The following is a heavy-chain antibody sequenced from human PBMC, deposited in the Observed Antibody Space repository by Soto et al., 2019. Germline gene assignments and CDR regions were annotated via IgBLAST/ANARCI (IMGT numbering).Heavy chain of an antibody. CDR3: ARDFGSDLSAPGAVFDY. Sequence: WASVPVSCKGSGYSFTRYGISWVRQAPGQGLAWMGWISPYNGNTKYAQNFQGRVNMTTDTSTYTAYMEVRSLRSDDPAVYYCARDFGSDLSAPGAVFDYWGQGTLVTVS. CDR2: ISPYNGNT. V-gene: IGHV1-18*04. J-gene: IGHJ4*02. CDR1: GYSFTRYG. D-gene: IGHD2-21*02.